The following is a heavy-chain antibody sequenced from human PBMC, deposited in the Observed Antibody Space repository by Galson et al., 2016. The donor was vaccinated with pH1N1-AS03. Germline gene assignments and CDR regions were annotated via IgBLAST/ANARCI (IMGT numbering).Heavy chain of an antibody. CDR2: ISAYSGDT. Sequence: SVKVSCKASGYSFPTYSFNWVRQAPGQGLEWLGWISAYSGDTHYARKFQGRVTLTTDTSTSTAYMELRSLTSDDTAVYYCAKSDWLDSWGQGALVTVSS. CDR1: GYSFPTYS. J-gene: IGHJ5*01. V-gene: IGHV1-18*04. CDR3: AKSDWLDS.